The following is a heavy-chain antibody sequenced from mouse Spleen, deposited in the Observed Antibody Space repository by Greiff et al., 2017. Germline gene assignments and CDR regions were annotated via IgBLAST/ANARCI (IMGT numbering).Heavy chain of an antibody. D-gene: IGHD1-1*01. Sequence: EVKVVESGGGLVKPGGSLKLSCAASGFTFSSYAMSWVRQTPEKRLEWVATISSGGSYTYYPDSVKGRFTISRDNAKNTLYLQMSSLRSEDTAMYYCARRTTVVVFDYWGQGTTLTVSS. CDR2: ISSGGSYT. V-gene: IGHV5-9-1*01. J-gene: IGHJ2*01. CDR1: GFTFSSYA. CDR3: ARRTTVVVFDY.